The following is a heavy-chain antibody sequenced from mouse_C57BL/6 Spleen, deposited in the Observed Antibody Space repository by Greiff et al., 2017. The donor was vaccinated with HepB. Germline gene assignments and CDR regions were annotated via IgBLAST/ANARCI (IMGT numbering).Heavy chain of an antibody. D-gene: IGHD2-5*01. CDR1: GYTFTEYT. Sequence: VQLQQSGAELVKPGASVKLSCKASGYTFTEYTIHWVKQRSGQGLEWIGWFYPGSGSIKYNEKFKDKATLTADKSSSTVYMELSRLTSEDSAVYLWARHEDGYSNYPAWFAYWGQGTLVTVSA. J-gene: IGHJ3*01. CDR2: FYPGSGSI. V-gene: IGHV1-62-2*01. CDR3: ARHEDGYSNYPAWFAY.